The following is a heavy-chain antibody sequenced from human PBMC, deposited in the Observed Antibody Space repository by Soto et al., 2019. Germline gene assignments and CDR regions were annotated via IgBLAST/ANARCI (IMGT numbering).Heavy chain of an antibody. Sequence: QVQLVQSGAEVKKPGSSVKVSCKASGGTFRKYAINWVRLAPGQGLEWMGGFIPIFGKADYAHKFQGRVTITADESTTTGYMELNSLRSEDTAVYYCATEQYGSGPGWFDPWGQGTLVTVSS. V-gene: IGHV1-69*01. CDR1: GGTFRKYA. CDR3: ATEQYGSGPGWFDP. J-gene: IGHJ5*02. D-gene: IGHD6-19*01. CDR2: FIPIFGKA.